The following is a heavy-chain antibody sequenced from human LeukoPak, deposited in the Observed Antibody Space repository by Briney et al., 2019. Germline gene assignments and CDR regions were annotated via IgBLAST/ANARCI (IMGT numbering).Heavy chain of an antibody. CDR1: GGSISSGGYY. D-gene: IGHD3-10*01. V-gene: IGHV4-31*03. J-gene: IGHJ5*01. Sequence: SQTLSLTCTVSGGSISSGGYYWSWIRQHPGTGLEWIGYIYYSGSTYYNPSLKSRVTISIDTSKNQFSLKLASVTAADTAVYYCARSPPPGATAYGVVDSWGRGTLVTVSS. CDR3: ARSPPPGATAYGVVDS. CDR2: IYYSGST.